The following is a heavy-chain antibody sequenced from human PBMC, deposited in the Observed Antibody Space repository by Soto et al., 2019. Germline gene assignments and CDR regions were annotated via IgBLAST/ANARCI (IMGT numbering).Heavy chain of an antibody. Sequence: QVQLVESGGGVVQPGRSLRLSCAASGFTFSSYGMHWVRQAPGKGLEWVAVISYDGSNKYYADSVKGRFTISRDNSKNTLYLQMNSLRAEDTAVYYCAKDHSSWYYFEYWGQGTLVTVSS. CDR2: ISYDGSNK. D-gene: IGHD6-13*01. CDR3: AKDHSSWYYFEY. J-gene: IGHJ4*02. V-gene: IGHV3-30*18. CDR1: GFTFSSYG.